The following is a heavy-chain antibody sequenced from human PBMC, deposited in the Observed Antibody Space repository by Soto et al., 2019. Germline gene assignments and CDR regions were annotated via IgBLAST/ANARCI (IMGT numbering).Heavy chain of an antibody. CDR2: IFPGDSDT. CDR1: GYSFTTYW. Sequence: PGESLKISCKGSGYSFTTYWIGWVRQMPGKGLEWMGIIFPGDSDTRYSPSFQGQVTISADKSISTAYLQWNSLKASDTATYYCARRDTTGWYYFDYWGQGTLVTVSS. J-gene: IGHJ4*02. V-gene: IGHV5-51*01. CDR3: ARRDTTGWYYFDY. D-gene: IGHD6-19*01.